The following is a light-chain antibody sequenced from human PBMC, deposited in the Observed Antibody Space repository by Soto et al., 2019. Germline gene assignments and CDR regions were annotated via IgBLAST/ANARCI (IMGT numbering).Light chain of an antibody. Sequence: QAVVTQPPSASGSPGQSVTISCTGTSSDVGGYNYVSWYQQYPGRAPKLMIYEVTKRPSGVPDRFSGSKSGNTASLTVSGLQAEDEADYYCSSYAASNNFDVVFGGGTKLTVL. V-gene: IGLV2-8*01. CDR3: SSYAASNNFDVV. CDR2: EVT. J-gene: IGLJ3*02. CDR1: SSDVGGYNY.